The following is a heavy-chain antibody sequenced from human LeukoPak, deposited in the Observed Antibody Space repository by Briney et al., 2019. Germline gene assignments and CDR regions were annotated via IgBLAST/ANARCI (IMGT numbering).Heavy chain of an antibody. Sequence: ASVTVSCKASGYPFTSYAMHWVRQAPGQGLEWMGGIIPIFGTANYAQKFQGRVTITADESTSTAYMELSSLRSEDTAVYYCASVGIVGATWVTWFDPWGQGTLVTVSS. D-gene: IGHD1-26*01. CDR3: ASVGIVGATWVTWFDP. CDR1: GYPFTSYA. CDR2: IIPIFGTA. J-gene: IGHJ5*02. V-gene: IGHV1-69*13.